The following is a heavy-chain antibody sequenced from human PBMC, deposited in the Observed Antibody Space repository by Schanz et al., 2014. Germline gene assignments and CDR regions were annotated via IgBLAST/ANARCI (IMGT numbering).Heavy chain of an antibody. J-gene: IGHJ4*01. V-gene: IGHV1-69*01. D-gene: IGHD3-22*01. Sequence: RGTFSSYAVSWVRQAPGQGLEWMGGIIPVYGTANYGQKFQGRVTITADESTSTAYMELTSLRSEDTAMYYCATKVYDYDSSGYLPCDYWGEEPWSPSPQ. CDR1: RGTFSSYA. CDR3: ATKVYDYDSSGYLPCDY. CDR2: IIPVYGTA.